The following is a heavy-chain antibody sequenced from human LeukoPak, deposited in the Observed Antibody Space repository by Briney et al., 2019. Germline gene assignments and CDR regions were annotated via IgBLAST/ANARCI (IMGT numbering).Heavy chain of an antibody. CDR2: ISGSGGST. V-gene: IGHV3-23*01. Sequence: GGSLRLSCAASGFTFSSYVMSWVRQPPGKGLEWVSAISGSGGSTYYAASVKGRFTISRDTSKNTLYLQMNSLRAEDTAIYYCARAVEMATIDYWGQGTLVTVSS. D-gene: IGHD5-24*01. CDR3: ARAVEMATIDY. CDR1: GFTFSSYV. J-gene: IGHJ4*02.